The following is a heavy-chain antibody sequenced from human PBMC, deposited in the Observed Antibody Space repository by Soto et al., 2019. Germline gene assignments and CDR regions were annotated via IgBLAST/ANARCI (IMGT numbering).Heavy chain of an antibody. CDR2: IGIDTITK. Sequence: PGGSLRLSCAASGFTFSAHTMVWVRQAPGKGLEWVSYIGIDTITKHYADSVKGRFTISRDNAKNSLYLQMDSLRDEDTAVYYCARDEADKDCTSTSCFSPLDCWGQGTLVTVSS. D-gene: IGHD2-2*01. CDR3: ARDEADKDCTSTSCFSPLDC. V-gene: IGHV3-48*02. J-gene: IGHJ4*02. CDR1: GFTFSAHT.